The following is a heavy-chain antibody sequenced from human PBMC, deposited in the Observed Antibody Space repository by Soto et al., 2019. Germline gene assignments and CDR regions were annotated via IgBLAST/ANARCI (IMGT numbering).Heavy chain of an antibody. CDR2: IKGDGSGK. Sequence: EVRLVESGGGLVQPGGSLRLSCVASGFTFTSYWMSWVRQAPGKGLEWVANIKGDGSGKGDVDSVKGRLTISRDNAKNSVYLQMNSLRVEDTALYYCGRDEVRNGVGVWGQGTTVTVSS. CDR1: GFTFTSYW. V-gene: IGHV3-7*01. CDR3: GRDEVRNGVGV. J-gene: IGHJ6*02.